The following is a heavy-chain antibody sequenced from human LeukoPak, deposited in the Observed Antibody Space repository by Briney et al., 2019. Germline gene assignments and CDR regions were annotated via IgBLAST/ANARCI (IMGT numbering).Heavy chain of an antibody. Sequence: GASVKVSCKASGYTFTGYYIHWVRQAPGQGLEWMGWINPNSGGTNYAQKFQGRVTMTRVTSISTAYMELSSLTSDDTAVYYCARVLQDDYVWGTYRPFDYWGQGTLVTVSS. J-gene: IGHJ4*02. V-gene: IGHV1-2*02. CDR3: ARVLQDDYVWGTYRPFDY. D-gene: IGHD3-16*02. CDR1: GYTFTGYY. CDR2: INPNSGGT.